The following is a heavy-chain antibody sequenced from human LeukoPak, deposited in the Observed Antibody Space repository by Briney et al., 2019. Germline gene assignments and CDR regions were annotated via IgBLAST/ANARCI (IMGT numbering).Heavy chain of an antibody. J-gene: IGHJ6*03. V-gene: IGHV4-34*01. Sequence: SETLSLTCAVYGGSFSGYYWSWIRQPPGKGLDWIGEINHSGSTNYNPSLKSRVTISVDTSKNQFSLKLSSVTAADTAVYYCARGGLGGGCSYGYDYYYYMDVWGKGTTVTVSS. CDR1: GGSFSGYY. D-gene: IGHD5-18*01. CDR2: INHSGST. CDR3: ARGGLGGGCSYGYDYYYYMDV.